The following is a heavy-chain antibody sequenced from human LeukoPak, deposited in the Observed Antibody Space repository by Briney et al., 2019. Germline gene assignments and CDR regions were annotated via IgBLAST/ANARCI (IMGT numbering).Heavy chain of an antibody. CDR3: ASSITMIVVAGRAFDY. V-gene: IGHV1-69*05. CDR1: GGTFSSYA. D-gene: IGHD3-22*01. CDR2: IIPIFGTA. Sequence: SVKVSCKASGGTFSSYAISWVRQAPGQGLEWMGGIIPIFGTANYAQKFQGRVTIATDESTSTAYMELSSLRSEDTAVYYCASSITMIVVAGRAFDYWGQGTLVTVSS. J-gene: IGHJ4*02.